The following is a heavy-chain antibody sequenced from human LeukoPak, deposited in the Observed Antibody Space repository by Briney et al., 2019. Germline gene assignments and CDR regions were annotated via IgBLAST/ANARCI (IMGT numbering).Heavy chain of an antibody. V-gene: IGHV3-53*01. CDR3: ATTRSSGYYYGDY. D-gene: IGHD3-22*01. J-gene: IGHJ4*02. CDR2: IYSGGST. CDR1: GFTVSSNY. Sequence: PGGSLRLSXAASGFTVSSNYMSWVRQAPGKGREWVSVIYSGGSTYYADSVKGRFTISRDNSKNTLYLQMNSLRAEDTAVYYCATTRSSGYYYGDYWGQGTLVTVSS.